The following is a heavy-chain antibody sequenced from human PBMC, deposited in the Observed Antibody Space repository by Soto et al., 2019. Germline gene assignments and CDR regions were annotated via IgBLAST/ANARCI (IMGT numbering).Heavy chain of an antibody. CDR1: GGSISSYY. CDR3: ARLVYYFDY. CDR2: IYYSGST. D-gene: IGHD1-20*01. J-gene: IGHJ4*02. V-gene: IGHV4-59*08. Sequence: SETLSLTCTVSGGSISSYYWSWIRQPPGKGLEWIGYIYYSGSTNYNPSLKSRVTISVDTSKSQFSLKLSSVTAADTAVYYCARLVYYFDYWGQGTLVTVSS.